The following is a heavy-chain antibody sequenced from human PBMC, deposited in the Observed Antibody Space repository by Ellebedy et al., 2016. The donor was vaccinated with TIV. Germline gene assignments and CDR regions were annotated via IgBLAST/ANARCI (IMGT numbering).Heavy chain of an antibody. CDR2: IKQDGGEK. Sequence: GESLKISCAASGFTFSNYWMSWVRQAPGKGLEWVANIKQDGGEKNYVDSVKGRFTISRDNAKNSLYLQMNSLRTEDTAIYYCATLGLVGALGDWFDPWGQGTLVTVSS. CDR1: GFTFSNYW. D-gene: IGHD1-26*01. J-gene: IGHJ5*02. CDR3: ATLGLVGALGDWFDP. V-gene: IGHV3-7*03.